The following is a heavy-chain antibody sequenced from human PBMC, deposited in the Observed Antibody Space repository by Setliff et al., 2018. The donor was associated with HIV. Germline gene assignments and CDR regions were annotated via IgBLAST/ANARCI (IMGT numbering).Heavy chain of an antibody. J-gene: IGHJ4*02. CDR1: GFTFSSYW. Sequence: GGSLRLSCAASGFTFSSYWMSWVRQAPGKGLEWVANIKQDGSEKYYADSVKGRFTISRDNSKNTLYLQMNSLRAEDTAVYYCAKDLQSALLRYFDWLSPNYFDYWGQGTLVTVSS. V-gene: IGHV3-7*01. CDR3: AKDLQSALLRYFDWLSPNYFDY. D-gene: IGHD3-9*01. CDR2: IKQDGSEK.